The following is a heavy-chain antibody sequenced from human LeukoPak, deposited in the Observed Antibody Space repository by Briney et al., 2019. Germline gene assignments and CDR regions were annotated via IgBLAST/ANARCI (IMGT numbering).Heavy chain of an antibody. CDR3: ARDSGYYFDY. Sequence: GGSLRLSCAASGFTFSSYSMSWVRQAPGEGLQWVSAISGSGGSAYYADSVKGRFTISRDNSKNTLHLQMNSLRAEDTAVYYCARDSGYYFDYWGQGTLVTVSS. V-gene: IGHV3-23*01. CDR2: ISGSGGSA. J-gene: IGHJ4*02. CDR1: GFTFSSYS.